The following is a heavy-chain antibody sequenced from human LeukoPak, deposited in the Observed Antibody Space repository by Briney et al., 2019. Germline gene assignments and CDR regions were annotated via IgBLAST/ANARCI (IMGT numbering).Heavy chain of an antibody. CDR3: ASTPYCTNGVCRHYYFDY. Sequence: SETLSLTCTVSGGSISSGGYSWSWIRQLPGKGLEWIGYIYHSGSTYYNPSLKSRVTISVDRSKNQFSLKLSSVTAADTAVYYCASTPYCTNGVCRHYYFDYWGQGTLVTVSS. J-gene: IGHJ4*02. CDR1: GGSISSGGYS. CDR2: IYHSGST. V-gene: IGHV4-30-2*01. D-gene: IGHD2-8*01.